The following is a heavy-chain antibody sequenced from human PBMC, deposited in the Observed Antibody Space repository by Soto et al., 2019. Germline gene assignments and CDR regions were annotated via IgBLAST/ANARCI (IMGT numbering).Heavy chain of an antibody. Sequence: ASVKVSCKASGYTFTSYGISWVRQAPGQGLEWMGWISAYNGNTNYAQKLQGRVTMTTDTSTSTAYMELRSLRSDDTAVYYCARDSSSYYYYYGMDVWGQGTTVTVSS. J-gene: IGHJ6*02. CDR1: GYTFTSYG. D-gene: IGHD6-6*01. CDR3: ARDSSSYYYYYGMDV. CDR2: ISAYNGNT. V-gene: IGHV1-18*04.